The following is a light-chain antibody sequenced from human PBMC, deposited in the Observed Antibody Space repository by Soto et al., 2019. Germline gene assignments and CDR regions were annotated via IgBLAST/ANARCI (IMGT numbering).Light chain of an antibody. V-gene: IGKV1-27*01. J-gene: IGKJ1*01. CDR2: AAS. Sequence: RMTPSPASGAASPGASVTITCRASQGIINYLAWYQQKPGKVPKLLIYAASTLQSGVPSRFSGSGSGTDFTLTISSLQPEDVATYYCQKYNSAPRTFGQRTKV. CDR3: QKYNSAPRT. CDR1: QGIINY.